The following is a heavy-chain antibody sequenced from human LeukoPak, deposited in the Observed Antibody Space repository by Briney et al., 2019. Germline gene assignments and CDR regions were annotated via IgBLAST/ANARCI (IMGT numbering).Heavy chain of an antibody. J-gene: IGHJ4*02. Sequence: GGSLRLSCAASGFTFSSYAMSWVRQAPGKGLEWVSGISGSGDNTYYADSVKGRFTISRDNSKNTLYLQMNSLRAEDTAVYYCAKDLAAVAGHYFDYWGQGTLVTVSS. CDR1: GFTFSSYA. D-gene: IGHD6-19*01. CDR2: ISGSGDNT. V-gene: IGHV3-23*01. CDR3: AKDLAAVAGHYFDY.